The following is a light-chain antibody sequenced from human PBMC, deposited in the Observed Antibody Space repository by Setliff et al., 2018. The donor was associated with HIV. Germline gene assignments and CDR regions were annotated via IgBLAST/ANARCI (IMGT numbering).Light chain of an antibody. CDR2: EGS. CDR1: SSDIGSYNL. Sequence: QSALTQPASVSGSPGQSITISCTGTSSDIGSYNLVSWYQQHPGKAPKLMIYEGSKRPSGVSNRFSGSKSGNTASLTISGLQAEDEADYYCCSNTGSNTFVFGTGTKVTVL. V-gene: IGLV2-23*01. J-gene: IGLJ1*01. CDR3: CSNTGSNTFV.